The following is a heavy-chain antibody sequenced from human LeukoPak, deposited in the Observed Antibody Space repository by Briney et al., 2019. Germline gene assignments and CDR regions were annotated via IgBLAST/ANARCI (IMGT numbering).Heavy chain of an antibody. CDR1: GFTFSSYG. CDR2: IWYDVSNK. J-gene: IGHJ6*03. CDR3: ARRAPYQLLSAGGRDYYYYMDV. Sequence: GGSLRLSCAASGFTFSSYGMHWVRQAPGKGLEWGAVIWYDVSNKYYSDSVKGRFTISRDNSKNTLYLQMNSLRAEDTAVYYCARRAPYQLLSAGGRDYYYYMDVWGKGTTVTVSS. D-gene: IGHD2-2*01. V-gene: IGHV3-33*01.